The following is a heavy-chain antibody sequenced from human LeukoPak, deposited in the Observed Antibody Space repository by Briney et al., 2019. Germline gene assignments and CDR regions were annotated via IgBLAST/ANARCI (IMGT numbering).Heavy chain of an antibody. CDR1: GYTFTANY. Sequence: ASVKVSCKASGYTFTANYIHWVRQAPGQGLEWMGWINPNSGTTNYAQNFQGRVTMTADTSISAAYLDLSRLRSDDSAVYYCARDPIVQAGYYYGMDVWGKGTTVTVSS. J-gene: IGHJ6*04. CDR2: INPNSGTT. V-gene: IGHV1-2*02. D-gene: IGHD2/OR15-2a*01. CDR3: ARDPIVQAGYYYGMDV.